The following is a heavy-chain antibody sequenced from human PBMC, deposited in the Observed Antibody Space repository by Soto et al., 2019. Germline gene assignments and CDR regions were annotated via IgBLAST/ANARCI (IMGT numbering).Heavy chain of an antibody. CDR3: ARASLRYFDWLSTYNWFDP. Sequence: ASVKVSCKASGGTFSSYAISWVRQAPGQGLEWMGGIIPIFGTANYAQKFQGRVTITADESTSTAYMELSSLRSEDTAVYYCARASLRYFDWLSTYNWFDPWGQGTLVTVSS. D-gene: IGHD3-9*01. V-gene: IGHV1-69*13. CDR1: GGTFSSYA. CDR2: IIPIFGTA. J-gene: IGHJ5*02.